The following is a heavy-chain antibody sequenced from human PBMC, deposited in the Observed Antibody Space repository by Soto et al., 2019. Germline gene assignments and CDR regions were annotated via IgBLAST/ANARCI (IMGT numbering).Heavy chain of an antibody. J-gene: IGHJ1*01. CDR2: IYSGGST. Sequence: EVQLVESGGGVIQPGGSLRLSCAASGFTVSSNYMSWVRQAPGKGLEWVSVIYSGGSTYYADSVKGRFTISRDNSKNTLYLQMNRLRAEDTAVYYCARDRVESGYPEYFQHWGQGTLVTVSS. CDR3: ARDRVESGYPEYFQH. V-gene: IGHV3-53*01. D-gene: IGHD3-22*01. CDR1: GFTVSSNY.